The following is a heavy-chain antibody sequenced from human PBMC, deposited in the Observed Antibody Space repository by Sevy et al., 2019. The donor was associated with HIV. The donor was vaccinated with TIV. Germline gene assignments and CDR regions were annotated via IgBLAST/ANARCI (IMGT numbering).Heavy chain of an antibody. V-gene: IGHV3-30*04. CDR2: ISYDGINK. J-gene: IGHJ4*02. D-gene: IGHD1-26*01. Sequence: GGSLRLSCAASGFSFGNYAMHWVRQSPGKGLEWVAMISYDGINKDYADSVKGRFTLSRDNSKNTLFLQMNSLRAEDTALYYCARDLPHLLPWELSRGTDYWGQGTLVTVSS. CDR3: ARDLPHLLPWELSRGTDY. CDR1: GFSFGNYA.